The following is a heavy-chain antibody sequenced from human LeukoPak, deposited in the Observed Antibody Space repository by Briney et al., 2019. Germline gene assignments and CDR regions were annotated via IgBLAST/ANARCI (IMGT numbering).Heavy chain of an antibody. CDR1: GFTFSSYS. J-gene: IGHJ3*02. Sequence: GGSLRLSCAASGFTFSSYSMNWVRQAPGKGLEWVSSISSSSSYIYYADSVKGRFTISRDNAKNSLYLQMNSLRAEDTAVYYCAREGTPGYCSSTSCHSDAFDIWGQGTMVTVSS. CDR2: ISSSSSYI. V-gene: IGHV3-21*01. CDR3: AREGTPGYCSSTSCHSDAFDI. D-gene: IGHD2-2*01.